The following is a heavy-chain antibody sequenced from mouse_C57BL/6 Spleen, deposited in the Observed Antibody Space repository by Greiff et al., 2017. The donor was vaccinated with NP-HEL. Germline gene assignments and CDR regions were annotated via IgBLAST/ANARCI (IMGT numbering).Heavy chain of an antibody. D-gene: IGHD3-2*02. Sequence: EVKVVESGGDLVKPGGSLKLSCAASGFTFSSYGMSWVRQTPDKRLEWVATISSGGSYTYYPDSVKGRFTISRDNAKNTLYLQMSSLKSEDTAMDDCARLQTAQATDYAMDYWGQGTSVTVSS. CDR2: ISSGGSYT. J-gene: IGHJ4*01. V-gene: IGHV5-6*01. CDR3: ARLQTAQATDYAMDY. CDR1: GFTFSSYG.